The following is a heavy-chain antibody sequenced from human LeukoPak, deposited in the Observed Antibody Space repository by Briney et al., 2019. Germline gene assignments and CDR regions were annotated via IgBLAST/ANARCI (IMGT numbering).Heavy chain of an antibody. J-gene: IGHJ4*02. CDR2: IYRGGTT. CDR3: ARGSGWLDY. CDR1: GFTPSNTF. V-gene: IGHV3-53*01. D-gene: IGHD6-19*01. Sequence: SLRLSRADSGFTPSNTFMSWVRQDLGKGVEWGSVIYRGGTTYYDYSVQGRFTISRDNSKNTLYLKMNSLRAEDTALYYCARGSGWLDYWGQGTLVTASS.